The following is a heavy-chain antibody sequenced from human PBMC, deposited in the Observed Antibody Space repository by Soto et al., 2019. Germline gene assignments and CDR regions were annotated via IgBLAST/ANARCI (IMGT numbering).Heavy chain of an antibody. Sequence: GGSLRLSCAASGFTFSDYYMSWIRQAPGKGLGWVSYISSSSSYTNYADSVKGRFTISRDNAKNSLYLQMNSLRAEDTAVYYCARDLVGPPSLLGWLPSGGWFDPWGQGTLVTVSS. CDR1: GFTFSDYY. J-gene: IGHJ5*02. CDR3: ARDLVGPPSLLGWLPSGGWFDP. D-gene: IGHD3-3*01. V-gene: IGHV3-11*06. CDR2: ISSSSSYT.